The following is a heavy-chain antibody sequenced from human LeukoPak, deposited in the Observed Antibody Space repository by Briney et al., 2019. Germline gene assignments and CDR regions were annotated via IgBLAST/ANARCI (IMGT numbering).Heavy chain of an antibody. CDR3: ARGVLLWFGELSYYYYMDV. Sequence: SETLSLTCAVYGGSFSGYYWSWIRQPPGKGLEWIGEINHSGSTNYNPSLKSRVTISVDTSKNQFSLKLSSVTAADTAVYYCARGVLLWFGELSYYYYMDVWGKGTTVTVSS. J-gene: IGHJ6*03. V-gene: IGHV4-34*01. CDR2: INHSGST. CDR1: GGSFSGYY. D-gene: IGHD3-10*01.